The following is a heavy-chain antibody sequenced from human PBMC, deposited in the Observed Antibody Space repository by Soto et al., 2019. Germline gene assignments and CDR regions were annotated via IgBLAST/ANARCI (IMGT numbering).Heavy chain of an antibody. CDR1: GFTFSDYA. D-gene: IGHD6-19*01. V-gene: IGHV3-30*18. CDR2: VSHGGRNT. J-gene: IGHJ4*02. Sequence: VQLVESGGGVVQPGRSLRLSCAASGFTFSDYAMHWVRQAPGKGLEWVAVVSHGGRNTHYADSVKGRFTISRDSSKNTVSREMNSLRAEDRAVYYCAKGGRQWLVTSDFNYWGQGALVTVSS. CDR3: AKGGRQWLVTSDFNY.